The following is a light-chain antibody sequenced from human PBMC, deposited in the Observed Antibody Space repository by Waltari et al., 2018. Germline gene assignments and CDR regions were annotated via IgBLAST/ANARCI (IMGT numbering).Light chain of an antibody. CDR1: QSLVYSDGTTY. J-gene: IGKJ2*01. CDR3: QKYNSDPYT. CDR2: NVS. Sequence: DVVMTQSPLSLPATLGQPASIPCRSSQSLVYSDGTTYLNCFQLRPGQSPRLLIYNVSNRDSGVPDRFSGSGSVTEFTLTISSLQPEDVAVYYCQKYNSDPYTFGQGTKLEIK. V-gene: IGKV2-30*01.